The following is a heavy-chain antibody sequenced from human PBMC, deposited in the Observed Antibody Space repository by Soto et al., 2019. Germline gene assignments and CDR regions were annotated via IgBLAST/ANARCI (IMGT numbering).Heavy chain of an antibody. Sequence: QVQLQESGPGLVKPSQTLSLTCTVSCGSISSGAYYWSWIRQHPGKGLEWIGYMYYTGGTYYNPSLTSRVIISGDTSKNHLSLNMPPVTAADTSLYSCARRRAFSNWDSRPDAFELWCQGTIVNVSS. CDR2: MYYTGGT. V-gene: IGHV4-31*03. J-gene: IGHJ3*01. CDR1: CGSISSGAYY. D-gene: IGHD1-7*01. CDR3: ARRRAFSNWDSRPDAFEL.